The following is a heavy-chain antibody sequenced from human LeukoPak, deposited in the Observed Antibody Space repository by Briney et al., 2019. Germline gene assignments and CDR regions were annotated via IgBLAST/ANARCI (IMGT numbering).Heavy chain of an antibody. CDR3: AREPAAYANWFDP. D-gene: IGHD4-17*01. J-gene: IGHJ5*02. CDR1: GGSISSSSYY. Sequence: SETLSLTCTVSGGSISSSSYYWGWIRQPPVKGLEWIGSIYYSGSTYYNPSLKSRVTISVDTSKNQFSLKLSSVTAADTAVYYCAREPAAYANWFDPWGQGTLVTVSS. CDR2: IYYSGST. V-gene: IGHV4-39*07.